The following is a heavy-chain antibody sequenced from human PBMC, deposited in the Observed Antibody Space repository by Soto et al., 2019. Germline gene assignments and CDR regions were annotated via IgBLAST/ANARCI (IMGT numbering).Heavy chain of an antibody. CDR3: ARDQSRSDIVVVPAAIPDY. Sequence: EVQLVESGGGLVKPGGSLRLSCAASGFTFSSYSMNWVRQAPGKGLEWVSSISSSSSYIYYADSVKGRFTISRDNAKHSLYLQMNSLRAEDTAVYYCARDQSRSDIVVVPAAIPDYWGQGTLVTVSS. CDR1: GFTFSSYS. CDR2: ISSSSSYI. V-gene: IGHV3-21*01. D-gene: IGHD2-2*02. J-gene: IGHJ4*02.